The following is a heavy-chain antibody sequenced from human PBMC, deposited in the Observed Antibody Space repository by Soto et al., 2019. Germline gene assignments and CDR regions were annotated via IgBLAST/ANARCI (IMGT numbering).Heavy chain of an antibody. CDR3: AKSGSSGWYGWFDP. J-gene: IGHJ5*02. V-gene: IGHV2-5*01. CDR2: IYWNDDK. CDR1: GFSLRTRGVG. Sequence: SGPTLVNPTQTLTLTCIFSGFSLRTRGVGVGWIRQPPGKALEWLGFIYWNDDKRYSPSLKSRLTITKDTSKNQVVLTMTNMDPVDTATYYCAKSGSSGWYGWFDPWGRGTLVTVSS. D-gene: IGHD6-19*01.